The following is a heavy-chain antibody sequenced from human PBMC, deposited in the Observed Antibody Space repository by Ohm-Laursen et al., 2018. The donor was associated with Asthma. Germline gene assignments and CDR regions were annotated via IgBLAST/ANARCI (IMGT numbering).Heavy chain of an antibody. J-gene: IGHJ4*02. D-gene: IGHD2-21*01. CDR3: VRDVVDRFDF. CDR1: GASFSTYY. CDR2: IYSTGST. V-gene: IGHV4-59*01. Sequence: SETLSLTCTLSGASFSTYYWGWIRQPPGKGLEWIGYIYSTGSTNYNPSLESRVTISIDTSTNQFSLKLSSVTAADTAVYYCVRDVVDRFDFWGQGSLVIVSS.